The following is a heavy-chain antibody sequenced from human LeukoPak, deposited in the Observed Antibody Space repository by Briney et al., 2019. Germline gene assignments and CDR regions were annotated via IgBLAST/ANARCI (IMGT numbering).Heavy chain of an antibody. Sequence: GGSLRLSCAASGFTFSDYYMSWIRQAPGKGLEWVSYISSSSSYTNYAESVKGRFTISRDNAKNSLYLQMNSLRAEDTAVYYCARSPYGDYVDYWGQGTLVTVSS. J-gene: IGHJ4*02. CDR3: ARSPYGDYVDY. CDR1: GFTFSDYY. CDR2: ISSSSSYT. D-gene: IGHD4-17*01. V-gene: IGHV3-11*06.